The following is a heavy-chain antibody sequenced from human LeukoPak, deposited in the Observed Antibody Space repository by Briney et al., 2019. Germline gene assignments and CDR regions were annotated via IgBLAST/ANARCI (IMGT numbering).Heavy chain of an antibody. CDR2: INPSNGGT. V-gene: IGHV1-2*02. D-gene: IGHD2/OR15-2a*01. CDR1: GYTFTVYY. Sequence: ASVKLSSKASGYTFTVYYMHWVRQAPGQGLEWMGWINPSNGGTNYAQKFQGRVTMTRDTSITTAYMELKRLTSDDTAVYYCASNLEAETGSFNAWGQGTLVTVSS. J-gene: IGHJ5*02. CDR3: ASNLEAETGSFNA.